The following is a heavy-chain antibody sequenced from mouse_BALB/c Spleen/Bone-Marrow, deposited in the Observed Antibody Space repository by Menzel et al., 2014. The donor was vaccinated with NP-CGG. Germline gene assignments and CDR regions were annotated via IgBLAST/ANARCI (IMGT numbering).Heavy chain of an antibody. CDR3: TRSRGNWDDFDV. CDR1: GFTFSSFG. Sequence: EVKVVDSGGGLVQPGGSRKLSCAASGFTFSSFGMHWVRQAPEKGLEWVAYINSGSSITYYADTLKGRFTISRDNPKNTLFLQMTSLRSEDTAIYYCTRSRGNWDDFDVWGAGTTVTVSS. CDR2: INSGSSIT. J-gene: IGHJ1*01. V-gene: IGHV5-17*02. D-gene: IGHD4-1*01.